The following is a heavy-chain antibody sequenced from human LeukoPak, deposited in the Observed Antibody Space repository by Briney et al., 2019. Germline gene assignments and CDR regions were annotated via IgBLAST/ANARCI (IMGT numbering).Heavy chain of an antibody. J-gene: IGHJ4*02. CDR3: SNGRTSSGTLQHDY. D-gene: IGHD6-19*01. Sequence: PAGGSLRLSCAASGFTFSDYYMSWIRQAPGQGLEWVSAISDNSGNTYYADSVKGRFTISRDNSENTLYLQMNSLRAEDTALYYCSNGRTSSGTLQHDYWGQGTLVTVSS. V-gene: IGHV3-23*01. CDR2: ISDNSGNT. CDR1: GFTFSDYY.